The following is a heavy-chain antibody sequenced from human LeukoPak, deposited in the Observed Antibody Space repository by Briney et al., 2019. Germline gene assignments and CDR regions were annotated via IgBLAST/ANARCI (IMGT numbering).Heavy chain of an antibody. CDR1: GGSISSLY. D-gene: IGHD3-22*01. V-gene: IGHV4-59*08. Sequence: PSETLSLTCTVSGGSISSLYWSWIRQPPGKGLEWIGSVYYSGSTNYNPSLKSPVAISLDTSNNQFSLRLGSVTAADTAVYYCATSRAYYYDSSGPFDYWGQGTLVTVSS. CDR2: VYYSGST. J-gene: IGHJ4*02. CDR3: ATSRAYYYDSSGPFDY.